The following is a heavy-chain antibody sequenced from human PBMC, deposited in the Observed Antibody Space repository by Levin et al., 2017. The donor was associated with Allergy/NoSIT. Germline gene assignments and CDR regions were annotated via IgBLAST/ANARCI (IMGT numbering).Heavy chain of an antibody. CDR1: GDFIITSHW. Sequence: SCAVSGDFIITSHWWSWVRQPPGKGLEWIGEVHHSGKTNYNPSLKSRVSVSIDTANNQFSLNLNSVTAADTAVYFCASARWDHWGQGTLVTVSS. CDR2: VHHSGKT. D-gene: IGHD5-24*01. V-gene: IGHV4-4*01. CDR3: ASARWDH. J-gene: IGHJ4*02.